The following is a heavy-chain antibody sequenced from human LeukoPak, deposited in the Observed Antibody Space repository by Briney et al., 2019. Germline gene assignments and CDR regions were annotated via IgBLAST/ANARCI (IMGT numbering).Heavy chain of an antibody. V-gene: IGHV1-2*02. Sequence: GASVKVSCKASGYTFTGYYMHWVRQAPGQGLEWMGWINPNSGGTNYAQKFQGRVTMTRDTSISTAYMELSSLRSEDTAVYYCARGFDGYSYGNYYYYYMDVWGKGTTVTISS. D-gene: IGHD5-18*01. J-gene: IGHJ6*03. CDR1: GYTFTGYY. CDR2: INPNSGGT. CDR3: ARGFDGYSYGNYYYYYMDV.